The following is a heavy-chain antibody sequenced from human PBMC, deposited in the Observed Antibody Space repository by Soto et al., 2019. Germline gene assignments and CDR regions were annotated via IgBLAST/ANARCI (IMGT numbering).Heavy chain of an antibody. CDR3: ARGRDDYIWGSYRPSYFDY. CDR2: IYYSGST. CDR1: GGSISSGGYY. J-gene: IGHJ4*02. Sequence: SETLSLTCTVSGGSISSGGYYWSWIRQHPGKGLEWIGYIYYSGSTNYNPSLKSRVTISVDTSKNQFSLKLSSVTAADTAVYYCARGRDDYIWGSYRPSYFDYWGQGTLVTVSS. D-gene: IGHD3-16*02. V-gene: IGHV4-31*03.